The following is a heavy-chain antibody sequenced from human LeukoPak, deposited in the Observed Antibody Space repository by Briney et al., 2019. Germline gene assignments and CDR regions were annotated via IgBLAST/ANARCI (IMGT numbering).Heavy chain of an antibody. CDR1: GGSFSGYY. CDR2: IYYSGST. V-gene: IGHV4-34*01. D-gene: IGHD3-22*01. Sequence: PSETLSLTCAVYGGSFSGYYWSWIRQPPGKGLEWIGSIYYSGSTYYNPSLKSRVTISVDTSKNQFSLKLSSVTAADTAVYYCARLIGDSSGYHVDYWGQGTLVTVSS. J-gene: IGHJ4*02. CDR3: ARLIGDSSGYHVDY.